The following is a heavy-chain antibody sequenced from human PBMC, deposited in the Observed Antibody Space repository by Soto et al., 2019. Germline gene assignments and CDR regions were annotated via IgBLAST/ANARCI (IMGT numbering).Heavy chain of an antibody. D-gene: IGHD2-8*01. Sequence: QVQLVQSGAEVKKPGASVKVSCKASGYSFTDYHIHWVRQAPGQGLEWLGRINPKSGGTSTAQKLQGGATMTTDTSISTASMELTRLTSDDMAIYYCARGDSTDCSNGVCSFFYNHDMDVWGQGTTVTVSS. V-gene: IGHV1-2*06. J-gene: IGHJ6*02. CDR1: GYSFTDYH. CDR2: INPKSGGT. CDR3: ARGDSTDCSNGVCSFFYNHDMDV.